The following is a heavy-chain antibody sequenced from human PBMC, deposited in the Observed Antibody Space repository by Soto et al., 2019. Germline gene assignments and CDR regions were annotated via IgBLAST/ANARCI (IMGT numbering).Heavy chain of an antibody. J-gene: IGHJ4*02. CDR3: AKAGLLWFGEPTSAYYFDY. D-gene: IGHD3-10*01. Sequence: PGGSLRLSCAASGFTFSSYAMSWVRQAPGKGLEWVSAISGSGGSTYYADSVKGRFTISRDNSKNTLYLQMNSLRAEDTAVYYCAKAGLLWFGEPTSAYYFDYWGQGTLVTVSS. V-gene: IGHV3-23*01. CDR1: GFTFSSYA. CDR2: ISGSGGST.